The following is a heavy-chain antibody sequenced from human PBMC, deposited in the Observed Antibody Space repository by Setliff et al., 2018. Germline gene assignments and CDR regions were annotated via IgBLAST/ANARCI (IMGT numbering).Heavy chain of an antibody. CDR2: IYHSGYT. V-gene: IGHV4-59*01. J-gene: IGHJ5*02. Sequence: SETLSLTCTVSGGSISPYYWSWIRQPPGKGLEWIGYIYHSGYTSYNPSLKSRVTLSVDMSKNKLSLRLTSVTAADTALYYCARVRPPLRFLNWFDPWGQGTLVTVSS. CDR1: GGSISPYY. CDR3: ARVRPPLRFLNWFDP. D-gene: IGHD3-3*01.